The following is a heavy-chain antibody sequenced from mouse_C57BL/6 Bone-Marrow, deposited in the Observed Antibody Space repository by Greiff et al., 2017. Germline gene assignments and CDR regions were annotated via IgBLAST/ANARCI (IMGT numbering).Heavy chain of an antibody. V-gene: IGHV1-64*01. CDR2: IHPNSGST. J-gene: IGHJ3*01. CDR3: ARDYGSGYSFAY. CDR1: GYTFTSYW. D-gene: IGHD1-1*01. Sequence: QVQLQQPGAELVKPGASVKLSCKASGYTFTSYWMHWVKQRPGQGLEWIGMIHPNSGSTNYNEKFKSKATLTVDKSSSTAYMQLSSLTSEDSAVYDCARDYGSGYSFAYWGQGTLVTVSA.